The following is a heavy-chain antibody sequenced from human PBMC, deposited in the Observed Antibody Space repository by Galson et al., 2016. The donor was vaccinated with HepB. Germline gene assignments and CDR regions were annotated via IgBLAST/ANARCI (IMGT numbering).Heavy chain of an antibody. Sequence: SLRLSCAASGFTFRNFWMSWVRQDPGKGLEWVANIKQGGSQTYYVDSVKGRFTISRDDAKNSLYLQMNSLRAEDTAVYYCARLWFGETHFDYWGQGAVVTGSS. CDR1: GFTFRNFW. V-gene: IGHV3-7*01. CDR2: IKQGGSQT. CDR3: ARLWFGETHFDY. J-gene: IGHJ4*02. D-gene: IGHD3-10*01.